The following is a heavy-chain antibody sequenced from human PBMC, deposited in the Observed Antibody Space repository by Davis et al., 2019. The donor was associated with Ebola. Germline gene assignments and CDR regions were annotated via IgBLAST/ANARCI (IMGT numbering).Heavy chain of an antibody. CDR3: ARRNRYCSGGSCRNWFDP. Sequence: SETLSLTCTVSGDSISSSSYYWAWIRQPPGKGLEWIGSIYYSGSTYYNPSLKSRVTVSVDTSKNQFSLKLSSVTAADTAVYYCARRNRYCSGGSCRNWFDPWGQGTLVTVSS. CDR2: IYYSGST. V-gene: IGHV4-39*01. CDR1: GDSISSSSYY. J-gene: IGHJ5*02. D-gene: IGHD2-15*01.